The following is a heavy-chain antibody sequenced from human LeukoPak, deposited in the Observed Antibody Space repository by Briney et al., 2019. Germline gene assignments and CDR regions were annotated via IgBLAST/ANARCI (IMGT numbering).Heavy chain of an antibody. CDR3: ARTYYYDSSGYPL. CDR2: ISSSSSYI. V-gene: IGHV3-21*01. Sequence: PGGSLRLSCAASGFTFSSYGMSWVRQAPGKGPEWVSSISSSSSYIYYADSVKGRFTISRDNAKNSLYLQMNSLRAEDTAVYYCARTYYYDSSGYPLWGQGTLVTVSS. J-gene: IGHJ4*02. D-gene: IGHD3-22*01. CDR1: GFTFSSYG.